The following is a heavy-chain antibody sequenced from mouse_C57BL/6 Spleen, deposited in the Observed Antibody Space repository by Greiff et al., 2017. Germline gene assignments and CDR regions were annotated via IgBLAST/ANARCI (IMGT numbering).Heavy chain of an antibody. CDR3: ARHRGGTDWYFDV. CDR1: GFTFSSYG. D-gene: IGHD4-1*01. V-gene: IGHV5-6*02. J-gene: IGHJ1*03. CDR2: ISSGGSYT. Sequence: EVKLEESGGDLVKPGGSLKLSCAASGFTFSSYGMSWVRQTPDKRLEWVATISSGGSYTYYPDSVKGRFTISRDNAKNTLYLQMSSLKSEDTAMYYCARHRGGTDWYFDVWGTGTTVTVSS.